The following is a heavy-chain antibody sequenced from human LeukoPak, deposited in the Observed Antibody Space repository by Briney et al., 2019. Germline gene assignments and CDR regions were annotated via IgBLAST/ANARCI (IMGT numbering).Heavy chain of an antibody. Sequence: GGSLRLSCVASGITFSTYAMSWVRQAPGKGLEWVSVISSSGSSTYYADSVKGRFTISRDNLKNTLYLQMNSLTAEDTALYYCALNWNCDYWGQGTLVTVSS. D-gene: IGHD1-1*01. J-gene: IGHJ4*02. CDR1: GITFSTYA. CDR3: ALNWNCDY. CDR2: ISSSGSST. V-gene: IGHV3-23*01.